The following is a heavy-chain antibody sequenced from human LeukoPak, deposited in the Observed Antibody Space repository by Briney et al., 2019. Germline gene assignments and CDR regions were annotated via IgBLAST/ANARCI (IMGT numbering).Heavy chain of an antibody. V-gene: IGHV4-38-2*01. Sequence: SETLSLTCDVSGYSIIRGYYWGWVRQPPGKGLEFIGSMYQSGTTYYNPSFKSRVTISVVSSKNQFSLKLSSVTAADTAVYYCARHPNPIVVVPADRATYYFDYWGQGTLVTVSS. CDR3: ARHPNPIVVVPADRATYYFDY. D-gene: IGHD2-2*01. CDR1: GYSIIRGYY. CDR2: MYQSGTT. J-gene: IGHJ4*02.